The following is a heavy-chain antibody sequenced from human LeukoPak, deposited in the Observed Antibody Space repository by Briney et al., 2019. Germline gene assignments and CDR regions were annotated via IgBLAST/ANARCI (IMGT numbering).Heavy chain of an antibody. CDR3: ARRPGPLTSGSYYYYYYMDV. D-gene: IGHD1-26*01. CDR1: DFSFTNYA. V-gene: IGHV3-66*04. CDR2: IYSGGST. J-gene: IGHJ6*03. Sequence: GGSLRLSCAASDFSFTNYAMSWVRQAPGKGLEWISVIYSGGSTYYADSVKGRFTISRDNSKNTLYLQMNSLRAEDTAVYYCARRPGPLTSGSYYYYYYMDVWGKGTTVTISS.